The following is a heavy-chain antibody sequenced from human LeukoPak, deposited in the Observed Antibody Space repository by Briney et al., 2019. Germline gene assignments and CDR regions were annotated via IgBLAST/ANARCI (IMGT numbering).Heavy chain of an antibody. J-gene: IGHJ4*02. D-gene: IGHD3-3*01. CDR1: GFTFSDYY. V-gene: IGHV3-11*01. CDR2: ISDSGSTI. Sequence: PGGSLRLSCAASGFTFSDYYMAWIRQAPGKGLEWLSYISDSGSTIYYADSVKGQFTISRDSAKNSLYLQVNSLRAEDTAVYYCARGPFWSGYYDDWGQGTLVTVSS. CDR3: ARGPFWSGYYDD.